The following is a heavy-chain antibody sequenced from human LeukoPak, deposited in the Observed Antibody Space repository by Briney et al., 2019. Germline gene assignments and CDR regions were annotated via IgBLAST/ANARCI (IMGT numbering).Heavy chain of an antibody. CDR3: ARGLSTYYDFWSGYYSPLYYFDY. Sequence: ASVTVSCTASGYTFTSYGISWVRQAPGQGLEWMGWISAYNGNTNYAQKLQGRVTMTTDTSTSTAYMELRSLRSDDTAVYYCARGLSTYYDFWSGYYSPLYYFDYWGQGTLVTVSS. CDR2: ISAYNGNT. J-gene: IGHJ4*02. V-gene: IGHV1-18*01. CDR1: GYTFTSYG. D-gene: IGHD3-3*01.